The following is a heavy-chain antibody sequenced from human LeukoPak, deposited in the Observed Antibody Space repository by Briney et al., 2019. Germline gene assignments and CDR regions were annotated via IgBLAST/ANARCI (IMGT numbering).Heavy chain of an antibody. V-gene: IGHV1-46*01. CDR2: IHPSGCRT. Sequence: GASVKVSCKASGYTLTSYYMHWVRLAPGQGLEWMGIIHPSGCRTSYAQKFQGRVTMTRDTSFSTVYMELSRRKASDTAVYYCVRSGLVFGYSIYDHDYCHEGTVVTVSS. D-gene: IGHD3-10*02. CDR1: GYTLTSYY. J-gene: IGHJ4*02. CDR3: VRSGLVFGYSIYDHDY.